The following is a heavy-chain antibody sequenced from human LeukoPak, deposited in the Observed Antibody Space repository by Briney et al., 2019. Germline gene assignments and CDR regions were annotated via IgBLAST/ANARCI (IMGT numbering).Heavy chain of an antibody. CDR3: AKGSYYDSSGSFYFDY. D-gene: IGHD3-22*01. Sequence: GRSLRLSCTASKFTFSNYGMQWVRQAPGKGLEWVAVVSSDGGTKYYADSVKGRFTISRDNSKNTLYVQVNSLGTEDTAAYYCAKGSYYDSSGSFYFDYWGQGTLVTVSS. J-gene: IGHJ4*02. CDR2: VSSDGGTK. V-gene: IGHV3-30*18. CDR1: KFTFSNYG.